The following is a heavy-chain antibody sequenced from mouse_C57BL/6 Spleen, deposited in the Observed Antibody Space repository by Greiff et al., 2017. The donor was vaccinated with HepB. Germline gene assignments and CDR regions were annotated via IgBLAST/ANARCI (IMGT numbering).Heavy chain of an antibody. Sequence: EVQGVESGGGLAQPKGSLKLSCAASGFTFNTYAMHWVRQAPGKGLEWVARIRSKSSNYATYYADSVKDRFTISRDDSQSMLYLQMNNLKTEDTAMYYCVRDYYGPSYWYFDVWGTGTTVTVSS. CDR3: VRDYYGPSYWYFDV. V-gene: IGHV10-3*01. J-gene: IGHJ1*03. CDR1: GFTFNTYA. D-gene: IGHD1-1*01. CDR2: IRSKSSNYAT.